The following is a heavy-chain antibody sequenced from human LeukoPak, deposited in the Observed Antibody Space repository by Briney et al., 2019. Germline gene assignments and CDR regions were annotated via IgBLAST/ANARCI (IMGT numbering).Heavy chain of an antibody. V-gene: IGHV4-59*07. J-gene: IGHJ4*02. CDR1: GGSISSYY. CDR3: ARVPVAGRTFDY. Sequence: SDTLSLTCTVSGGSISSYYWSWIRQPPGKGLEWIGYIYYSGSTNYNPSLKSRVTISVDTSKNQFSLKLSSVTAADTAVYSCARVPVAGRTFDYWGQGTLVTVSS. D-gene: IGHD6-19*01. CDR2: IYYSGST.